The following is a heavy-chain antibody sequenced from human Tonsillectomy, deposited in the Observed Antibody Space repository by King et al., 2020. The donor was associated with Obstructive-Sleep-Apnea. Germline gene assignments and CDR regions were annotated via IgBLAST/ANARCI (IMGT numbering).Heavy chain of an antibody. CDR3: ARDREELGY. D-gene: IGHD1-7*01. J-gene: IGHJ4*02. CDR2: IKEDGSEK. CDR1: GFSFSSYW. Sequence: VQLVESGGGLVQPGGSLRLSCAASGFSFSSYWMSWVRQAPVKGLEWVANIKEDGSEKDYVDAVKGRFTISRDNAKKSLYLQMNSLRAEDTAVYYCARDREELGYWGQGTLVTVSS. V-gene: IGHV3-7*03.